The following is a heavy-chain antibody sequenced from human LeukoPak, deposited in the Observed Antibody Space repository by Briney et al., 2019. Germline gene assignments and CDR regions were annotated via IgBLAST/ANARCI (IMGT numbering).Heavy chain of an antibody. CDR1: GFIFGNYA. CDR2: ISYHGRNI. D-gene: IGHD3-10*01. CDR3: AKGRGSYNALDI. Sequence: WRSLRLSCAASGFIFGNYAMHWVRQAPGKGLEWVAAISYHGRNIYYADSVKGRFIISRDNSENTLYLQMSSLTTEDTAMYYCAKGRGSYNALDIWGQGTVVTVSS. V-gene: IGHV3-30-3*01. J-gene: IGHJ3*02.